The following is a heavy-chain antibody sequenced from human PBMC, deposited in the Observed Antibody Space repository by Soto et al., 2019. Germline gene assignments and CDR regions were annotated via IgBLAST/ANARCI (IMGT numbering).Heavy chain of an antibody. D-gene: IGHD1-26*01. CDR3: ALRKTGSYFDY. Sequence: GGSLRLSCAASGFTFSSYGMHWVRQAPGKGLEWVAVISYDGSNKYHADSVKGRFTISRDNSKNTLYLQMNSLRAEDTAVYYCALRKTGSYFDYWGQGTLVTVSS. CDR2: ISYDGSNK. V-gene: IGHV3-30*03. J-gene: IGHJ4*02. CDR1: GFTFSSYG.